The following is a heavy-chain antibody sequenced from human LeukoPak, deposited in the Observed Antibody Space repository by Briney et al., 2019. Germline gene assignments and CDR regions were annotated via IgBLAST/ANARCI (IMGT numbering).Heavy chain of an antibody. Sequence: GESLKISCQASGYSFSSYYIGWVRQMPGKGLEWMGIIYAGDSDIRYSPSFEGRVTISVDKSTTTAYLQWSSLKGSDSAIYYCARLGVMVRGASDQITAFDIWGQGTLVTISS. D-gene: IGHD3-10*01. CDR2: IYAGDSDI. J-gene: IGHJ3*02. V-gene: IGHV5-51*01. CDR1: GYSFSSYY. CDR3: ARLGVMVRGASDQITAFDI.